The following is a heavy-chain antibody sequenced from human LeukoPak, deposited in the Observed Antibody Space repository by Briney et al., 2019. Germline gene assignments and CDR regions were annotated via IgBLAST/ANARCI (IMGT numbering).Heavy chain of an antibody. V-gene: IGHV3-9*01. D-gene: IGHD2-21*02. CDR3: ARDNDCSDY. J-gene: IGHJ4*02. CDR2: ISWNSGSI. CDR1: GFTFDDYA. Sequence: GGSLRLSCAASGFTFDDYAMHWVRQAPGKGLEWVSGISWNSGSIGYADSVKGRFTISRDNAKNSLYLQMNSLRAEDTAVYYCARDNDCSDYWGQGTLVTVSS.